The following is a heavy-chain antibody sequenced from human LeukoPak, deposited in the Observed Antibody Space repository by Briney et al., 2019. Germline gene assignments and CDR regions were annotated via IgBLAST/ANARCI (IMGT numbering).Heavy chain of an antibody. CDR3: ARDSGTTGEVKLDP. D-gene: IGHD3-10*01. V-gene: IGHV4-4*07. Sequence: PSETLSLTCTVSGGSIHSYWSWIRQPAGKGLEWIGRISGSGTITYNPALQSRLTISIDTSKNQFSLKLMSVTAADTAVYYCARDSGTTGEVKLDPWGQGTLVTVSS. CDR1: GGSIHSY. J-gene: IGHJ5*02. CDR2: ISGSGTI.